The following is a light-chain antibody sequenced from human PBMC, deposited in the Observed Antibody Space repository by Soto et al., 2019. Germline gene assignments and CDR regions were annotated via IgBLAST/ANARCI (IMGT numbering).Light chain of an antibody. CDR1: QSVSSN. CDR2: GAS. V-gene: IGKV3-20*01. J-gene: IGKJ1*01. CDR3: QQYGSSRWT. Sequence: EIVMTQSPATLSVSPGERVTLSCRASQSVSSNLAWYQQKVGQAPRLLIYGASTRATGIPDRFSGSGSGTDFTLTISRLEPEDFAMYYCQQYGSSRWTFAQGTKV.